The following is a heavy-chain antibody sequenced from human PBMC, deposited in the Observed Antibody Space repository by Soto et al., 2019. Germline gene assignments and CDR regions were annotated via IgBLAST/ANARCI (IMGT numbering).Heavy chain of an antibody. Sequence: SVKVSCKASGGTFSSYAISWVRQAPGQGLEWMGGIIPIFGTANYAQKFQGRVTITADESTSTAYMELSSLRSEDTAGYYCARERGGVYSYGPEGRWKHDPWGQGTLVTVSS. CDR1: GGTFSSYA. D-gene: IGHD5-18*01. CDR3: ARERGGVYSYGPEGRWKHDP. J-gene: IGHJ5*02. V-gene: IGHV1-69*13. CDR2: IIPIFGTA.